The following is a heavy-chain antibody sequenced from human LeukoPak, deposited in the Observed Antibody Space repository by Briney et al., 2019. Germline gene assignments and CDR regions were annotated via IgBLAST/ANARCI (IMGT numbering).Heavy chain of an antibody. Sequence: SQTLSLTCTVSGGSISSGGYYWSWIRQPPGKGLEWIGEINHSGSTNYNPSLKSRVTISVGTSKNQFSLKLSSVTAADTAVYYCASSDYGGNSGPGYWGQGTLVTVSS. CDR1: GGSISSGGYY. V-gene: IGHV4-30-2*01. D-gene: IGHD4-23*01. J-gene: IGHJ4*02. CDR3: ASSDYGGNSGPGY. CDR2: INHSGST.